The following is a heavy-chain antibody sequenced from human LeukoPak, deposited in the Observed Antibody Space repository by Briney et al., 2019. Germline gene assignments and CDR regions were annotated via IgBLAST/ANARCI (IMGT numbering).Heavy chain of an antibody. D-gene: IGHD3-22*01. V-gene: IGHV3-23*01. J-gene: IGHJ4*02. Sequence: PGGSLRLSCAASGFTFSSYAMSWVRQAPGKGLEWVSAISGSGGSTYYADSVKGRFTISRDNSKNTLYLQMNSLRAEDTAVYYCAKVGTYYYDSSGYLRRWGQGTLVTVSS. CDR2: ISGSGGST. CDR3: AKVGTYYYDSSGYLRR. CDR1: GFTFSSYA.